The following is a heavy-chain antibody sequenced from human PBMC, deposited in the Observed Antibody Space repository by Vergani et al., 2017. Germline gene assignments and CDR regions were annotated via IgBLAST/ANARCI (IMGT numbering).Heavy chain of an antibody. CDR2: IYHSGST. CDR1: GGSISSSNW. V-gene: IGHV4-4*03. J-gene: IGHJ4*02. D-gene: IGHD3-3*01. Sequence: QVQLQESGPGLVKPPGTLSLTCAVSGGSISSSNWWSWVRQPPGKGLEWIGEIYHSGSTNYNPSLKSRVTISVDKSKNQFCRKLSSVTAADTAVYYCARVRKDFWSGYVQFDYWGQGTLVTVSS. CDR3: ARVRKDFWSGYVQFDY.